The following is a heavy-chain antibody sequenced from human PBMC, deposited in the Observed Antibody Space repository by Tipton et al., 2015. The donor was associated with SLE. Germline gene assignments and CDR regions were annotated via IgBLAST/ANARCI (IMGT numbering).Heavy chain of an antibody. CDR3: ARGIAVATPGY. J-gene: IGHJ4*02. CDR2: INHSGTT. D-gene: IGHD6-19*01. CDR1: GGSFSGYY. V-gene: IGHV4-34*01. Sequence: LRLSCAVYGGSFSGYYWSWIRQPPGKGLEWIGEINHSGTTNYNPSLKSRVTISVDTSKNQFSLKLSSVTAADTAVYYCARGIAVATPGYWGQGTLVTVSS.